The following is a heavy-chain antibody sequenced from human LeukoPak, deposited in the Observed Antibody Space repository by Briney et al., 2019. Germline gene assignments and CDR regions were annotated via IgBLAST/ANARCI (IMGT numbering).Heavy chain of an antibody. V-gene: IGHV4-59*12. CDR2: IHYTGST. CDR1: GGSINSYY. D-gene: IGHD3-10*01. CDR3: ARGGGQVGYYFDY. Sequence: SETLSLTCTVSGGSINSYYWSWIRQPPGKGLECIGYIHYTGSTNYNPSLKSRVTISVDTSKNQFSLKLSSVTAADTAVYYCARGGGQVGYYFDYWGQGTLVTVSS. J-gene: IGHJ4*02.